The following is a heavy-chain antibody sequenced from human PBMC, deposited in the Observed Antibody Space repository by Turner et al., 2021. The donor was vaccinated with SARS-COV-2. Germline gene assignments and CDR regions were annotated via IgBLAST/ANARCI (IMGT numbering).Heavy chain of an antibody. D-gene: IGHD3-3*01. V-gene: IGHV3-23*01. CDR3: AKAQLGYYLGVDY. CDR2: ISVSGGST. Sequence: EVQLWESGGGLLQPGGSRRLICAASGFTFSSYVMSWVRQARGKGLEWFSSISVSGGSTYYADSVQGRFTISRDNSKNTLYLQMNSLRAEDTAVYYCAKAQLGYYLGVDYWGQGTLVTVSS. CDR1: GFTFSSYV. J-gene: IGHJ4*02.